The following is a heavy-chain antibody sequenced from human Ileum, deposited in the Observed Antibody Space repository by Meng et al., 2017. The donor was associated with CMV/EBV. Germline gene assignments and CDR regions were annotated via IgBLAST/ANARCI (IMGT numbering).Heavy chain of an antibody. CDR3: AKSHCSSTSCSYYYYYYGMDV. D-gene: IGHD2-2*01. CDR2: IYHSGST. J-gene: IGHJ6*02. CDR1: GGSICSSNW. Sequence: SEILSPTCAVPGGSICSSNWWSWVRQPPGKGLEWIGEIYHSGSTNYNPSLKSRVTISVDKSKNQFSLKLTSLTAADTAVYYCAKSHCSSTSCSYYYYYYGMDVWGQGTTVTVS. V-gene: IGHV4-4*02.